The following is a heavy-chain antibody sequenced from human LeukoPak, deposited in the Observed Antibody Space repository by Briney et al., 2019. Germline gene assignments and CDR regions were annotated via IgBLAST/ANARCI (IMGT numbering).Heavy chain of an antibody. CDR1: GFTFSSSA. CDR2: FSCDGSST. CDR3: VKTLKYYGSGRGLFDS. D-gene: IGHD3-10*01. Sequence: GGSLRLSCSASGFTFSSSAMYWVRQAPGKGLEYVSAFSCDGSSTFYADSVKGRFTISRDNSKNMLYLQMSSLRADDTAVYYCVKTLKYYGSGRGLFDSWGQGTLVTVSS. V-gene: IGHV3-64D*06. J-gene: IGHJ4*02.